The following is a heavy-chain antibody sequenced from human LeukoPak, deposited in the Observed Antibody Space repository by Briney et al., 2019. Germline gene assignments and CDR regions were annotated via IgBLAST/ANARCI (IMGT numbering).Heavy chain of an antibody. CDR3: ARGRYSSTTYYFDY. CDR1: GFTFSSYA. Sequence: GRSLRLSCATSGFTFSSYAMHWVRQAPGKGLEWVANIKRDGSETYFMDSVKGRFTISRDNAKNSLFLQMVSLRAEDTAMYYCARGRYSSTTYYFDYWGQGTPVTVSS. J-gene: IGHJ4*02. CDR2: IKRDGSET. V-gene: IGHV3-7*03. D-gene: IGHD5-18*01.